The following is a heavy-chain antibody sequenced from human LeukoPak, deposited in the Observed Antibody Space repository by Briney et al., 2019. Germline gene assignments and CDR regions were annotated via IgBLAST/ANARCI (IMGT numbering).Heavy chain of an antibody. CDR2: ISWNSGSI. V-gene: IGHV3-9*01. J-gene: IGHJ3*02. CDR1: GFTFSSYG. Sequence: PGGSLRLSCAASGFTFSSYGMSWVRQAPGKGLEWVSGISWNSGSIGYADSVKGRFTISRDNAKNSLYLQMNSLRAEDTALYYCAKVGYAFDIWGQGTMVTVSS. D-gene: IGHD3-16*01. CDR3: AKVGYAFDI.